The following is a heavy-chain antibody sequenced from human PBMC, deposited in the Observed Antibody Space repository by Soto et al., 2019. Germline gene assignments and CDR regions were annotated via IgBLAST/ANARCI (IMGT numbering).Heavy chain of an antibody. J-gene: IGHJ6*04. CDR3: AKDQGYCSSTSCYPDV. CDR1: GFTFSSYG. Sequence: PGGSLRLSCAAPGFTFSSYGMHWVRQAPGKGLEWVAVISYVGSNKYYADSVKGRFTISRDNSKTTLYLQMNSLRVEDTVFFYCAKDQGYCSSTSCYPDVWGKGTTVTVSS. D-gene: IGHD2-2*01. CDR2: ISYVGSNK. V-gene: IGHV3-30*18.